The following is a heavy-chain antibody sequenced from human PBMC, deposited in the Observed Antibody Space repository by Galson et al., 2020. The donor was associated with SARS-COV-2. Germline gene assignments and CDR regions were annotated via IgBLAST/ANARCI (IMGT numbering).Heavy chain of an antibody. D-gene: IGHD1-26*01. J-gene: IGHJ3*01. CDR3: VRDRSGARWTPDAFNA. CDR1: SVFISRNNYY. Sequence: SETLSLTCFVSSVFISRNNYYWGWIRQPPGKGLEWIATIYSTGDTYYDPSLRGRVTISLDTSKNQFSLELKYVTAADTAIYYCVRDRSGARWTPDAFNAWGQGTMVTVSS. CDR2: IYSTGDT. V-gene: IGHV4-39*07.